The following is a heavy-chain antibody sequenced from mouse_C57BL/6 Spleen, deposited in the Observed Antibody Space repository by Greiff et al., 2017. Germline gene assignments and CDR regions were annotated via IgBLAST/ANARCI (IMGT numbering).Heavy chain of an antibody. CDR3: ARPNYYGAWFAY. Sequence: EVMLVESGGSLVKPGGSLKLSCAASGFTFSDYGMHWVRQAPEKGLEWVAYISSGSSTIYYADTVKGRFTISRDNAKNTLFLQMTSLRSEDTAMYYCARPNYYGAWFAYWGQGTLVTVSA. J-gene: IGHJ3*01. V-gene: IGHV5-17*01. CDR1: GFTFSDYG. D-gene: IGHD1-1*01. CDR2: ISSGSSTI.